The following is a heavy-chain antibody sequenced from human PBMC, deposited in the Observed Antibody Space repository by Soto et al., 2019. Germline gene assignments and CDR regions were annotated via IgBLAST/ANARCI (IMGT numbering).Heavy chain of an antibody. CDR1: GGTFSSYA. CDR2: IIPIFGTA. J-gene: IGHJ6*02. D-gene: IGHD3-9*01. CDR3: ARGVGLSYDILTGPSYYYYGMDV. Sequence: SVKVSCKASGGTFSSYAISWVRQAPGQGLEWMGGIIPIFGTANYAQKFQGRVTITADESTSTAYMELSSLRSEDTAVYYCARGVGLSYDILTGPSYYYYGMDVWGQGTTVTVSS. V-gene: IGHV1-69*13.